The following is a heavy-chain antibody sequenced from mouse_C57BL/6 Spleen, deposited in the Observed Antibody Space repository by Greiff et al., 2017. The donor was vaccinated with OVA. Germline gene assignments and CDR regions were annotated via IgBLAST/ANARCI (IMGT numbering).Heavy chain of an antibody. V-gene: IGHV1-80*01. J-gene: IGHJ2*01. Sequence: QVQLQQSGAELVKPGASVKISCKASGYAFSSYWMNWVKQRPGKGLEWIGQIYPGDGDTDYNGKFKGKATLTADKSSSTAYMQLSSPSSEDSAVYFCARDLYFDYCGQGTPLTVSS. CDR2: IYPGDGDT. CDR3: ARDLYFDY. CDR1: GYAFSSYW.